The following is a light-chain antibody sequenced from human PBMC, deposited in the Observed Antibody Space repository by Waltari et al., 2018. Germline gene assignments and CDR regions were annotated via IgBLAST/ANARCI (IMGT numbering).Light chain of an antibody. CDR1: TSDVGGYNH. CDR2: GVT. V-gene: IGLV2-11*01. CDR3: CSYAGNYTYV. J-gene: IGLJ1*01. Sequence: QSALTQPRSVSGSPGQSVTISCTATTSDVGGYNHVSWYQQRPGKAPQLMISGVTKRPSGVPDHFSGSKSGNTAFLTITGLQADDEADYYCCSYAGNYTYVFGTGTTVTV.